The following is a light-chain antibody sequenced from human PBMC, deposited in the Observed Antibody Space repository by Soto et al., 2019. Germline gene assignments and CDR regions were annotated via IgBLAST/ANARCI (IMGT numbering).Light chain of an antibody. CDR1: HSVGSNY. Sequence: EMVLTQSPGTLSLSPGERATLSCSASHSVGSNYLAWYQQKPGQAPRLLIYAASRRATGIPDRFSGSGSETDFTLTINRLEPEDFAVYYCQQYGDSRTFGQGTKVDIK. CDR2: AAS. CDR3: QQYGDSRT. J-gene: IGKJ1*01. V-gene: IGKV3-20*01.